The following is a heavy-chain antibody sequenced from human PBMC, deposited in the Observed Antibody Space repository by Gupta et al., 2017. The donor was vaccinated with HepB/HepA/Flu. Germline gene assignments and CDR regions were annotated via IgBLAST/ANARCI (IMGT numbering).Heavy chain of an antibody. Sequence: QVQLVQSGAEVKKPGASIRVSCKASGYTLNDYYLHWLRQAPGQGLEWMGVINPSGDSARYSRNFQGRDTMTTDTSTSTVYVDLSRLTSDDTAIYYCARGGHDYGGNSGDLFDYWGQGTLVTVSS. J-gene: IGHJ4*02. V-gene: IGHV1-46*02. CDR1: GYTLNDYY. CDR2: INPSGDSA. D-gene: IGHD4-23*01. CDR3: ARGGHDYGGNSGDLFDY.